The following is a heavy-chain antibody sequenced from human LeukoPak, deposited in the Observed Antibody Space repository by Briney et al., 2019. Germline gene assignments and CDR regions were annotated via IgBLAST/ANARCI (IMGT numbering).Heavy chain of an antibody. J-gene: IGHJ4*02. D-gene: IGHD6-13*01. V-gene: IGHV3-23*01. CDR1: GFTFSSYG. Sequence: GGSLRLSCAASGFTFSSYGMSWVRQAPGKGLEWVSAISGSGGSTYYADSVKGRFTISRDNSKNTLYLQMNSLRAEDTAVYYCARITWPQGSSWDDYFDYWGQGTLVTVSS. CDR3: ARITWPQGSSWDDYFDY. CDR2: ISGSGGST.